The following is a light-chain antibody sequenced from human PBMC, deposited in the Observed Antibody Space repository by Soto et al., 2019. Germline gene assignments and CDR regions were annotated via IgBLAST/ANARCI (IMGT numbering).Light chain of an antibody. J-gene: IGLJ1*01. CDR3: SSYRSSRTYV. CDR1: SSDVGGYNY. Sequence: QSVLTQPASVSGSPGQSITISCSGTSSDVGGYNYVSWYQQNPGTAPKLLIYDVSNRPSGVSHRFSGSKSGNTASLTISGLQAGDEADYYCSSYRSSRTYVFGTGTNVTVL. V-gene: IGLV2-14*01. CDR2: DVS.